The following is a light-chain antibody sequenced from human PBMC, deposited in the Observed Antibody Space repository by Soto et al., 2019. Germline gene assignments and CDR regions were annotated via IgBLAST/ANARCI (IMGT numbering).Light chain of an antibody. J-gene: IGLJ2*01. CDR3: QSYDSSLSGVV. Sequence: QAVVTQPPSVSGAPGQRVTISCTWSSSNIGAGYDVHWYQQLPGTAPKLLIYGNSNRPSGVPDRFSGSKSGTSASPAITGLQAEDEADYYCQSYDSSLSGVVFGGGTKLTVL. CDR2: GNS. CDR1: SSNIGAGYD. V-gene: IGLV1-40*01.